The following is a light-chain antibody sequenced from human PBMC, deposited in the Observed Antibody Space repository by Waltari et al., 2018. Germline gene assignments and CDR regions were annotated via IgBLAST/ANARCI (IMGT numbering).Light chain of an antibody. CDR3: AAWDDSLSGVV. Sequence: SVLTQPPPASGTPGQRVILSCSGSTSHIGSTSVSWYQQLPGTAPKPLIYTNKQRPSGVPDRFSGSKSGTSASLAISGLRSEDEAHYHCAAWDDSLSGVVFGGGTKLTVL. J-gene: IGLJ2*01. V-gene: IGLV1-47*01. CDR2: TNK. CDR1: TSHIGSTS.